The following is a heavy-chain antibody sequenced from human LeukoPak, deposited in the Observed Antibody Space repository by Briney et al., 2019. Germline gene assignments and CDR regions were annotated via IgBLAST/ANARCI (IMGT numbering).Heavy chain of an antibody. Sequence: SETLSLTCSVSGYSISSGYYWVWIRLPPGKGLEWIGSIYHTGTTSYYPSLKSRVTISIDTSKNHFSLKLNSVTAADTAVYYCARGDSSSWSNYFDPWGQGTLVTVSS. CDR1: GYSISSGYY. V-gene: IGHV4-38-2*02. CDR2: IYHTGTT. CDR3: ARGDSSSWSNYFDP. D-gene: IGHD6-13*01. J-gene: IGHJ5*02.